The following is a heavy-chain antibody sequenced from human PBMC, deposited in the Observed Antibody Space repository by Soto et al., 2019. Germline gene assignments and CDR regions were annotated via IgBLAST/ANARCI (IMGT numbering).Heavy chain of an antibody. V-gene: IGHV3-30*18. CDR1: GFTFSSYG. D-gene: IGHD1-1*01. J-gene: IGHJ6*02. CDR2: ISHDGNKK. Sequence: QVQLVESGGGVVQPGRSLRLSCAASGFTFSSYGMHWVRQAPGKGLEWVALISHDGNKKYFVDSVKGRFTISRDDSGNTMYLHMNSLRADDTAVYYCAKDWNDANYDSGTDVWGQGTTVTVSS. CDR3: AKDWNDANYDSGTDV.